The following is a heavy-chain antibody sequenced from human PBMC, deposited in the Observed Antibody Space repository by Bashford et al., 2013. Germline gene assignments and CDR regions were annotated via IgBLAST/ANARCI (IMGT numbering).Heavy chain of an antibody. V-gene: IGHV3-7*01. CDR3: ASFYGDYGAFDI. Sequence: VRQAPGKGLQWVANIKQDGSEEYYVGSVRGRFSISRDNAKNSLYLQMNSLRAEDTAVYYCASFYGDYGAFDIWGQGQWSP. CDR2: IKQDGSEE. J-gene: IGHJ3*02. D-gene: IGHD4-17*01.